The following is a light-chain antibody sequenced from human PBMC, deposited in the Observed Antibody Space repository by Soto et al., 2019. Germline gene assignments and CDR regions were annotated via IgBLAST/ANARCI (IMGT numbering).Light chain of an antibody. Sequence: SPGTLSLTPGERATLTCRASQSVSSSSLAWYQQKPGQAPRLLIYDASHRATGIPARFSGSGSGTDFTLTISSLQPEDFAVYFCHQDFILPWTFGQGTIVDIK. V-gene: IGKV3D-7*01. CDR1: QSVSSSS. CDR3: HQDFILPWT. CDR2: DAS. J-gene: IGKJ1*01.